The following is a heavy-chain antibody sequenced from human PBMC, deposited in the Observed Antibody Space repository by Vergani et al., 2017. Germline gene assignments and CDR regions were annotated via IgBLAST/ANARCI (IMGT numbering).Heavy chain of an antibody. D-gene: IGHD6-6*01. J-gene: IGHJ6*02. CDR1: GGTFSSYT. V-gene: IGHV1-69*02. CDR3: ASWEKHSSSSVPMDV. CDR2: IIPILGIA. Sequence: QVQLVQSGAEVKKPGSSVKVSCKASGGTFSSYTISWVRRAPGQGLEWMGRIIPILGIANYAQKFQGRVTITADKYTSTAYMELSSLRSEDTAVYYCASWEKHSSSSVPMDVWGQGTTVTVSS.